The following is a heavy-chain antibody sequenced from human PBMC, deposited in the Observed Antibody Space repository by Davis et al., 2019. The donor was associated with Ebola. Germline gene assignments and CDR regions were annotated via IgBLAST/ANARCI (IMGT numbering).Heavy chain of an antibody. CDR1: GGFFSGYY. Sequence: SETLSLTCAVYGGFFSGYYWSWIRQPPGKGLEWIGEINHSGSTNYNPSLKSRVTISVDTSKNQFSLKLSSVTAADTAVYYCARGQIFGVVKYYYYGMDVWGQGTTVTVSS. V-gene: IGHV4-34*01. CDR2: INHSGST. J-gene: IGHJ6*02. D-gene: IGHD3-3*01. CDR3: ARGQIFGVVKYYYYGMDV.